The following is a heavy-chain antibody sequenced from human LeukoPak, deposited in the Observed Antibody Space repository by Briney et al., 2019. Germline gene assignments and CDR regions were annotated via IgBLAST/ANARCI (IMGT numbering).Heavy chain of an antibody. CDR1: GGSFSGYY. D-gene: IGHD5-12*01. CDR3: ARQGYSAYEILDY. V-gene: IGHV4-34*01. Sequence: SETLSLTCAVYGGSFSGYYWSWIRQPPGKWLEWIGEINHSGSTNYNPSLKSRVTISVDTSKNQFSLKLSSVTAADTAVYYCARQGYSAYEILDYWGQGTLVTVSS. J-gene: IGHJ4*02. CDR2: INHSGST.